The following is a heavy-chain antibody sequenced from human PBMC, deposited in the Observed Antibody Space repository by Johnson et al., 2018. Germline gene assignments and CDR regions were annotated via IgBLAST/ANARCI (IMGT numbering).Heavy chain of an antibody. D-gene: IGHD2-2*02. J-gene: IGHJ3*02. CDR3: ARDPRGDGSSTSCYIGAFDI. Sequence: QVQLVQSGAEVKKPGSSVKVSCKASGGTFSSYAISWVRQAPGQGLEWMGGIIPIFGTANYAQKFQGRVTITADESTSTVYMELSSLRSEDTAIYYCARDPRGDGSSTSCYIGAFDIWGQGTMVTVSS. CDR2: IIPIFGTA. V-gene: IGHV1-69*12. CDR1: GGTFSSYA.